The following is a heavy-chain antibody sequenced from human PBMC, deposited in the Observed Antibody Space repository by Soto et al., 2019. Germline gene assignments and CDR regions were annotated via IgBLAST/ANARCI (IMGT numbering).Heavy chain of an antibody. CDR3: ARLLLTSHYSSYGMDV. D-gene: IGHD2-15*01. J-gene: IGHJ6*02. Sequence: ASVKVSCKASGYTFTGYYMHWVRQAPGQGLEWMGWINPNSGGTNYAQKFQGRVTMTRDTYISTAYMELSRLRSDDTAVYYCARLLLTSHYSSYGMDVWGQGTTVTVSS. V-gene: IGHV1-2*02. CDR2: INPNSGGT. CDR1: GYTFTGYY.